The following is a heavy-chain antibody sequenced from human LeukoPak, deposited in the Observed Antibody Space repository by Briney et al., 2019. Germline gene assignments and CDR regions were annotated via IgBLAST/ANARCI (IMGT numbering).Heavy chain of an antibody. J-gene: IGHJ6*03. D-gene: IGHD3-22*01. CDR1: SGSITDSNYY. V-gene: IGHV4-39*02. CDR2: INYSGTT. CDR3: ASLTHSYYADPAGYYPFYYMDV. Sequence: SETLSLICNVSSGSITDSNYYWGWIRQPPGKGLEWIGRINYSGTTYYSPSLKSRVTISVDTSRNHFSLKVTSVTAADTAVYYCASLTHSYYADPAGYYPFYYMDVWRKGTTVTVSS.